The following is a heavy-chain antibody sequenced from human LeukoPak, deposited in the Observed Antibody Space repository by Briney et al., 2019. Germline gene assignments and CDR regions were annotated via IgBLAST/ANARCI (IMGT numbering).Heavy chain of an antibody. CDR3: ARKSASGNYPLDY. Sequence: PGGSLRLSCAASGFTFSSYGMSWVRQAPGKGLEWVSVISAGSATTFYADSVKGRFTISRDNAKNTVFLQMSSLRAEDTALYYCARKSASGNYPLDYWGQGTLVTVSS. CDR1: GFTFSSYG. CDR2: ISAGSATT. J-gene: IGHJ4*02. D-gene: IGHD3-10*01. V-gene: IGHV3-23*01.